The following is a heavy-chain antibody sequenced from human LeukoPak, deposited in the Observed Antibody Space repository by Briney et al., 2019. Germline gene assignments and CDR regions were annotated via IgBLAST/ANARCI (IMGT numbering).Heavy chain of an antibody. CDR3: ARGDY. Sequence: ASVKVSCKASGYSFTSYDINWVRQATGQGLEWVGSMNPNSSNTDYAQKLQGRITMTRSTSISTAYMELSSLRSEDTAVYYCARGDYWGQGTLVTVSS. J-gene: IGHJ4*02. CDR1: GYSFTSYD. CDR2: MNPNSSNT. V-gene: IGHV1-8*01.